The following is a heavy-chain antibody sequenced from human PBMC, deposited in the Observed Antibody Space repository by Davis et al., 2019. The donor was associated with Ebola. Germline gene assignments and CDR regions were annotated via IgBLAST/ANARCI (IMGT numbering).Heavy chain of an antibody. CDR3: SRGGAVKFDY. V-gene: IGHV3-7*01. J-gene: IGHJ4*02. CDR2: INEDGTEK. D-gene: IGHD4-17*01. CDR1: GFTFSRYW. Sequence: PGGSLRLSCAASGFTFSRYWMSWVRQVPGKGLEWVANINEDGTEKNYVDSVKGRFTISRDNAKNTLYLQMNSLRDEDTALYYCSRGGAVKFDYWGQGTLVTVSA.